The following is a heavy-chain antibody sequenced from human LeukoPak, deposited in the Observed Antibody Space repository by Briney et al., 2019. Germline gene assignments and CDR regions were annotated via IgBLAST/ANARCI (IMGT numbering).Heavy chain of an antibody. CDR2: ISADGGST. Sequence: GGSLRLSCVASGLNFDDSAMHWVRHAPGKGLEWVPLISADGGSTFSADSVKGRFSISRDNSKNSLYLQMNSLRSEDTAMYYCAKESGKFDYWGQGTLVAVSS. V-gene: IGHV3-43*02. J-gene: IGHJ4*02. CDR1: GLNFDDSA. CDR3: AKESGKFDY.